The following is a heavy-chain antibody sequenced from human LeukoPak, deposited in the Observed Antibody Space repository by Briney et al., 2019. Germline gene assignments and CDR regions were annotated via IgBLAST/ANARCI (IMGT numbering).Heavy chain of an antibody. Sequence: GGSLRLSCAASGFTFNNYAMSWVRQAPGKGLEWVSVISGSDTSTYYADSVKGRFTISRDDSKNTLYLQMNSLRAEDTAVYYCAKQRPTTVVTGYFDYWGQGTLVTVSS. CDR3: AKQRPTTVVTGYFDY. D-gene: IGHD4-23*01. V-gene: IGHV3-23*01. J-gene: IGHJ4*02. CDR2: ISGSDTST. CDR1: GFTFNNYA.